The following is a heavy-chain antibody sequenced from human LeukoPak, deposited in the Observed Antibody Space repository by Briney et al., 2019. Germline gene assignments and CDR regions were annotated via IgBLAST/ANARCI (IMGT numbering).Heavy chain of an antibody. CDR1: GGTISSYY. D-gene: IGHD3-3*01. J-gene: IGHJ4*02. CDR3: AREVNLRFLEWLIDY. V-gene: IGHV4-4*07. Sequence: SGTLSLTCTVSGGTISSYYWSWIRQPAGKGLEWIGRIYTRGSTNYNPSLKSRVTMSVDTSKNQFSLKLSSVTAADTAVYYCAREVNLRFLEWLIDYWGQGTLVTVSS. CDR2: IYTRGST.